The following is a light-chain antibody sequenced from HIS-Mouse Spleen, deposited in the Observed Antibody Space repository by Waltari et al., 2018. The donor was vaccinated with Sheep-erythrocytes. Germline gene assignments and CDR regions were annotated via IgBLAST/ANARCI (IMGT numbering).Light chain of an antibody. Sequence: QSALPQPASVSGSPGQSITISCTGTSSYVGGYNYVSWYQQHPGKAPKLMIYDVSNRPPGVSNRFSGSKSGNTASLTISGLQAEDEADYYCSSYTSSSTRVFGGGTKLTVL. J-gene: IGLJ3*02. CDR3: SSYTSSSTRV. CDR2: DVS. CDR1: SSYVGGYNY. V-gene: IGLV2-14*03.